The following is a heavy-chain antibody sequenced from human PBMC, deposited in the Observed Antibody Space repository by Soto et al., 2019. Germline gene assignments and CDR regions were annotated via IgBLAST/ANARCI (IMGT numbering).Heavy chain of an antibody. Sequence: TSETLSLTCTVSGASMSSYYWSWIRQPPGKGLECIGYIYTSGDINYSPSLKSRATISLDTSKNQFSLNLRSVTAADTAVYYCASTARVFASWGQGILVTVSS. CDR1: GASMSSYY. CDR2: IYTSGDI. D-gene: IGHD5-18*01. V-gene: IGHV4-4*09. J-gene: IGHJ5*02. CDR3: ASTARVFAS.